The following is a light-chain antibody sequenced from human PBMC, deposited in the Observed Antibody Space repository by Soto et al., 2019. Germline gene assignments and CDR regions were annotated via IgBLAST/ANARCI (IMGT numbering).Light chain of an antibody. CDR3: SSFAGSYSPYV. CDR2: QVN. CDR1: SSDIGVYDF. J-gene: IGLJ1*01. V-gene: IGLV2-8*01. Sequence: QSALTQPPSASGSPGQSVTISCTGTSSDIGVYDFVSWYQQHPGKAPKVIIYQVNKRPSGVPDRFSGSKSGNTASLTVSGLRPEEEADYFCSSFAGSYSPYVFGTGTKVTVL.